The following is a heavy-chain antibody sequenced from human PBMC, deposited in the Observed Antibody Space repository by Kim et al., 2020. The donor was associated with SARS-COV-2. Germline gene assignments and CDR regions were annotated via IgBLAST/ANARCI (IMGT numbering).Heavy chain of an antibody. V-gene: IGHV3-49*02. J-gene: IGHJ4*02. Sequence: SVKGRFTISRDDSKSIAYLQMNSLKTEDTAVYYCTREVVVVVPAARCFDYWGQGTLVTVSS. CDR3: TREVVVVVPAARCFDY. D-gene: IGHD2-2*01.